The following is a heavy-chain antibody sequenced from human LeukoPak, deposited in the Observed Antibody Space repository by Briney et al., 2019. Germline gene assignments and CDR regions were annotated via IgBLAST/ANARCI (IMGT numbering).Heavy chain of an antibody. CDR1: GGSISSYY. Sequence: KTSETLSLTCTVSGGSISSYYWGWIRQPAGKGLEWIGRIYTSGSTNYNPSLKSRVTMSVDTSKNQFSLKLSSVTAADTAVYYCARVGDSSSWYETYYFDYWGQGTLVTVSS. D-gene: IGHD6-13*01. V-gene: IGHV4-4*07. CDR2: IYTSGST. J-gene: IGHJ4*02. CDR3: ARVGDSSSWYETYYFDY.